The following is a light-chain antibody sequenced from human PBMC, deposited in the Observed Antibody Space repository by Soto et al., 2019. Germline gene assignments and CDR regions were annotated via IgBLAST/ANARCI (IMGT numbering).Light chain of an antibody. CDR3: LQSHSTPQVT. J-gene: IGKJ4*02. V-gene: IGKV1-39*01. CDR1: QTITSY. CDR2: AAS. Sequence: DIKMTLSPSSLRAAVEVRVTIPCRASQTITSYLNWYQQTPGKAPNLLIYAASSLQSGVPSRFSGSGSGTDLTLTISSLEPEDSAIYQCLQSHSTPQVTCGGGTKVDIK.